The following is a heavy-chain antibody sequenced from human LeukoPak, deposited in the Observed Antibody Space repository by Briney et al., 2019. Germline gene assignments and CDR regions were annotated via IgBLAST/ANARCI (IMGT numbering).Heavy chain of an antibody. Sequence: PGGSLRLSCAASGFTFSSYWMSWVRQAPGRGLEWVANIKQDGSEKYYVDSVKGRFTVSRDNAKNSLYLQMNSLRAEDTAVYYCARASVYYYGSRRERNWFDPWGQGTLVTVSS. CDR2: IKQDGSEK. V-gene: IGHV3-7*01. J-gene: IGHJ5*02. CDR1: GFTFSSYW. D-gene: IGHD3-10*01. CDR3: ARASVYYYGSRRERNWFDP.